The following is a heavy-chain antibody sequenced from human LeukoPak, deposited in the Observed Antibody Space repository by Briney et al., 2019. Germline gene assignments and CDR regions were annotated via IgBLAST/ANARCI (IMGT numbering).Heavy chain of an antibody. CDR2: INPSGGST. D-gene: IGHD5-24*01. J-gene: IGHJ3*02. Sequence: ASVKVSCKASGFTFTNYNMHWVRQAPGQGLEGMGIINPSGGSTNYAQNFQARVTMTRDTSTSTVYMELSSLRSEDTAVYYCARVRDGYNDAYDIWGQGTMVTVPS. V-gene: IGHV1-46*01. CDR1: GFTFTNYN. CDR3: ARVRDGYNDAYDI.